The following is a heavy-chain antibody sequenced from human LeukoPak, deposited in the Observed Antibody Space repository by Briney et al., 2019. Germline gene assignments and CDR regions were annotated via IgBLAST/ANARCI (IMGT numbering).Heavy chain of an antibody. D-gene: IGHD5-24*01. V-gene: IGHV3-20*04. Sequence: GGSLRLSCAASGFTFSSYWMSWVRQAPGKGLEWVSGINWNGGSTGYADSVKGRFTISRDNAKNSLYLQMNSLRAEDTALYYCTRDGYNWEAFDIWGQGTMVTVSS. J-gene: IGHJ3*02. CDR1: GFTFSSYW. CDR2: INWNGGST. CDR3: TRDGYNWEAFDI.